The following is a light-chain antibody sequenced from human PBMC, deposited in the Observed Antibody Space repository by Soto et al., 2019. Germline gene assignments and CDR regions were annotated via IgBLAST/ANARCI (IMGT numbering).Light chain of an antibody. Sequence: EIVLTQSPATLSLSPGERATLCCRASQSINTYLAWYQRKPGQAPRLLIYDASNRATGIPARFSGSGSGTDFTLTISSLEPEDFAVYYCQQRSIWPLTFGQGTRLEI. J-gene: IGKJ5*01. CDR1: QSINTY. CDR2: DAS. CDR3: QQRSIWPLT. V-gene: IGKV3-11*01.